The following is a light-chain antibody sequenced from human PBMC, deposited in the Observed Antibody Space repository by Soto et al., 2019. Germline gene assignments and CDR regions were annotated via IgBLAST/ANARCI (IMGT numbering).Light chain of an antibody. CDR2: EFS. Sequence: QSALSQPPSASGSPGQSATISCTGTSSDVGGYNYVSWYQQHPGKAPKLMIYEFSKRPSGVPDRFSGSKSGNTASLTVSGLQAEDEADYYCSSYAGSNNLVFGGGTKVTVL. CDR3: SSYAGSNNLV. CDR1: SSDVGGYNY. J-gene: IGLJ2*01. V-gene: IGLV2-8*01.